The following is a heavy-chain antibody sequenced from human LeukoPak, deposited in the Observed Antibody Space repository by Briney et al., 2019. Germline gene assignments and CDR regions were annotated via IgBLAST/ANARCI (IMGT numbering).Heavy chain of an antibody. CDR2: IQSKTDGGTT. V-gene: IGHV3-15*01. Sequence: AGGSLRLSCTAFGFSFDTFSMHWVRQIPGKGLEWVGRIQSKTDGGTTEYAAPVKGRFTISRDDSTNTLYLQMNSLKTEDTGVYYCAAGGRVWGQGTTVTVSS. CDR1: GFSFDTFS. J-gene: IGHJ6*02. D-gene: IGHD3-10*01. CDR3: AAGGRV.